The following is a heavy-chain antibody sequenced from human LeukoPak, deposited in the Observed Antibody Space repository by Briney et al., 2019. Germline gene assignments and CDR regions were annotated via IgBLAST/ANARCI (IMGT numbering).Heavy chain of an antibody. CDR3: ATLTTTSFDY. D-gene: IGHD4-11*01. CDR2: MYYSGST. V-gene: IGHV4-39*01. J-gene: IGHJ4*02. CDR1: GGSISSSGYY. Sequence: PSETLSLTCTVSGGSISSSGYYWGWIRQPPGKGLEWIGSMYYSGSTYYNPSLKSRVTISVDTSKNQFSLKLSSVTAADTALYYCATLTTTSFDYWGQGTLVTVSS.